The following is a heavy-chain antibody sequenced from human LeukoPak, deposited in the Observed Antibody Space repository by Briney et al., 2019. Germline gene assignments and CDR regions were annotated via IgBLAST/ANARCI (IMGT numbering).Heavy chain of an antibody. Sequence: GASVKVSCKASGYTFISYYMHWVRQAPGQGLEWMGIINPSGGSTVYAQKFQGRVTMTRDMSTSTVYMELSSLRSEDTAVYYCARDHSGEWESVSGWWFDPWGQGTLVIVSS. D-gene: IGHD1-26*01. CDR3: ARDHSGEWESVSGWWFDP. CDR1: GYTFISYY. CDR2: INPSGGST. V-gene: IGHV1-46*01. J-gene: IGHJ5*02.